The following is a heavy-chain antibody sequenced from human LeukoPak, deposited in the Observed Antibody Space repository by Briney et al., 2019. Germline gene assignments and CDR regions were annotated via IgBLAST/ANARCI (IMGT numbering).Heavy chain of an antibody. J-gene: IGHJ4*02. V-gene: IGHV3-23*01. CDR2: ISGSGGST. D-gene: IGHD3-10*01. Sequence: GGSLRLSCAASGFTFSSYAMSWVRQAPGKGLEWVSAISGSGGSTYYADSVKGRFTISRDHSKNTLYLHMNSLRAEDTAVYYCASGLWFGELLREDWGQGTLVTVSS. CDR1: GFTFSSYA. CDR3: ASGLWFGELLRED.